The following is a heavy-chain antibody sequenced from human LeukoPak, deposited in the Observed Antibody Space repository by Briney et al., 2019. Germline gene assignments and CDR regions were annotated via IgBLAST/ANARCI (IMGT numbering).Heavy chain of an antibody. CDR3: AKGTAAAGTWGTLLDDY. Sequence: PGGSLRLSCAASGFTFSSYAMSWVRQAPGKGLEWVSAISGSGGSTYYADSVKGRFTISRDNSKNTLYLQMNSLRAEDTAVYYCAKGTAAAGTWGTLLDDYWGQGTLVTVSS. CDR1: GFTFSSYA. V-gene: IGHV3-23*01. J-gene: IGHJ4*02. CDR2: ISGSGGST. D-gene: IGHD6-13*01.